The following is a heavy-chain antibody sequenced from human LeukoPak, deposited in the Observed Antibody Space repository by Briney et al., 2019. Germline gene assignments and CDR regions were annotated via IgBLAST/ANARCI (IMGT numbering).Heavy chain of an antibody. CDR2: IYNGGTT. CDR1: GVSLSTYS. V-gene: IGHV4-59*01. J-gene: IGHJ4*02. D-gene: IGHD5-12*01. CDR3: ARDTTVASGLQY. Sequence: SETLSLTCSVSGVSLSTYSWTWVRQSPGKRLEWIGSIYNGGTTNYNPSLKSRATISPDTAKNQFSLRLRSVTAADTAIYYCARDTTVASGLQYWGRGTLVSVSS.